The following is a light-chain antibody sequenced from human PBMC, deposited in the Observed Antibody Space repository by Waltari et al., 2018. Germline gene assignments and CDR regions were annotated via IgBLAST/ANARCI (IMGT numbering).Light chain of an antibody. Sequence: WYQQKPCHAPELVIYKGKERPSGIPERFSGSISGTVVTLVISGVQAEDEADYYCQSPDTSGTYLFGGGTKLTVL. J-gene: IGLJ3*02. CDR2: KGK. CDR3: QSPDTSGTYL. V-gene: IGLV3-25*03.